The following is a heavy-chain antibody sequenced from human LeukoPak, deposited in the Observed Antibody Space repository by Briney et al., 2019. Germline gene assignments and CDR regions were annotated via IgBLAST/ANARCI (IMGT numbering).Heavy chain of an antibody. CDR3: ARDLIPSYYDSSGYYYFDY. Sequence: ASVKVSCKASAYTFTSYYMHWVRQAPGQGLGWMGIINPSGGGTSYAQKFQGRVTMTRDTSTSTVYMELSSLRSEDTAVYYCARDLIPSYYDSSGYYYFDYWGQGTLVTVSS. J-gene: IGHJ4*02. V-gene: IGHV1-46*01. CDR1: AYTFTSYY. CDR2: INPSGGGT. D-gene: IGHD3-22*01.